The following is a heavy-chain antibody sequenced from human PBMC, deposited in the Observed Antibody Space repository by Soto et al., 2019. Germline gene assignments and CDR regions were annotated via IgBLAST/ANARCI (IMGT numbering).Heavy chain of an antibody. V-gene: IGHV1-2*06. CDR1: GYTFSDYY. CDR3: AREPATAKPEGVDF. J-gene: IGHJ4*02. D-gene: IGHD1-1*01. CDR2: INPNSGGT. Sequence: ASVKVSCKASGYTFSDYYIHWVRQAPGQGLEWMGRINPNSGGTKYAPKFQGGVTMTRDTSITTAYMELSRLRSGDTAVYYCAREPATAKPEGVDFWGRGTLVTVSS.